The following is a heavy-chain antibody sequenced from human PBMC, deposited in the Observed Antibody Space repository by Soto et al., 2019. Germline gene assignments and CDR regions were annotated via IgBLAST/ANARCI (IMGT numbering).Heavy chain of an antibody. Sequence: GGSLRLSCAASGFTFSSYAMHWVRQAPGKGLEWVAVISYDGSNKYYADSVKGRFTISRDNSKNTLYLQMNSLRTEDTAVYYCARGTRISNWFDPWGQGTLVTVSS. CDR2: ISYDGSNK. V-gene: IGHV3-30-3*01. D-gene: IGHD1-1*01. J-gene: IGHJ5*02. CDR3: ARGTRISNWFDP. CDR1: GFTFSSYA.